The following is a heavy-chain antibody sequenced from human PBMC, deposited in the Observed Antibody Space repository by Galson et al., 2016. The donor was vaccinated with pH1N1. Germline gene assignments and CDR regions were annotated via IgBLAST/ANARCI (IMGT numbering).Heavy chain of an antibody. D-gene: IGHD7-27*01. CDR2: IIPVLSLP. J-gene: IGHJ6*03. CDR1: GGTFTSYT. V-gene: IGHV1-69*04. CDR3: ARDGEGYYIDV. Sequence: SVKVSCKASGGTFTSYTITWVRQAPGQGLEWMGRIIPVLSLPTYAQTFQGRVTISADRSTTTVHMHLSSLRSEDTAVYYCARDGEGYYIDVWGKGTTVIVSS.